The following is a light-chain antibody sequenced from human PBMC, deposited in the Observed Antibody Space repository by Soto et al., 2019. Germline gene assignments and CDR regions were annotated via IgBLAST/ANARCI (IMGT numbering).Light chain of an antibody. J-gene: IGKJ1*01. CDR1: QSISSW. Sequence: DIQVTQSASTLSASVGDRVTITCRASQSISSWLAWYQQKPGKAPKLLIYDVSSLESGVPSRFSGSGSGTEFTLTISSLQPDDFATYYCQQCNTLWTFGQGTKVDIK. CDR2: DVS. CDR3: QQCNTLWT. V-gene: IGKV1-5*01.